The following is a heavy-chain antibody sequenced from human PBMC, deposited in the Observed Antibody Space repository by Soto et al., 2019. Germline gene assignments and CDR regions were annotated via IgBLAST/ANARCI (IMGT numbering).Heavy chain of an antibody. J-gene: IGHJ4*02. CDR1: GYSFTSYW. CDR3: ARQSTHVYSNYDY. V-gene: IGHV5-51*01. CDR2: IYPGDSDT. D-gene: IGHD4-4*01. Sequence: PGESLKISCKGSGYSFTSYWIGWVRQMPGKGLEWMGIIYPGDSDTRYSPSFQGQVTISADKSISTAYLRWSSLKASDTAMYYCARQSTHVYSNYDYWGQGTLVTVSS.